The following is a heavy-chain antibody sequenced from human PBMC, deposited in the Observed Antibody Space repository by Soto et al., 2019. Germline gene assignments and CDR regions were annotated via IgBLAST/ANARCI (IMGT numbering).Heavy chain of an antibody. CDR2: ISSSGSST. D-gene: IGHD3-10*01. J-gene: IGHJ4*02. CDR1: GLTFGDYY. CDR3: ANGPAHGAFDS. V-gene: IGHV3-11*01. Sequence: GGSMRLSCAASGLTFGDYYMSWIRQAPGKGLEWVSYISSSGSSTYYVDSVRGRFTISRDNAKNSLYLQMDSLGAEDTAVYYCANGPAHGAFDSWGPGTLVTVSS.